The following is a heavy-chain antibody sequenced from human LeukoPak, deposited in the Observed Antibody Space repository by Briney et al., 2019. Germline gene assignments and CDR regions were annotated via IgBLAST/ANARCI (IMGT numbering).Heavy chain of an antibody. J-gene: IGHJ4*02. Sequence: GESLKISCKGSGYSFTSYWIAWVRQMPGKGLEWMGIIYPGDSDTRYSPSFQGQVTISADKSISTAYLQWSSLKASDTAMYYCARHPGGSGSYYNRFDYWGQGTLVTVSS. CDR1: GYSFTSYW. V-gene: IGHV5-51*01. CDR2: IYPGDSDT. CDR3: ARHPGGSGSYYNRFDY. D-gene: IGHD3-10*01.